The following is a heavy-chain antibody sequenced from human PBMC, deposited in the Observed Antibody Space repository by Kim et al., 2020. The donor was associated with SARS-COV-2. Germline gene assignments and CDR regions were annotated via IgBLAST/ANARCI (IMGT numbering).Heavy chain of an antibody. J-gene: IGHJ5*02. CDR1: GFTFDDYA. CDR2: ISWNSGSI. D-gene: IGHD6-13*01. CDR3: AKERQQLVRSPGWFDP. V-gene: IGHV3-9*01. Sequence: GGSLRLSCAASGFTFDDYAMHWVRQAPGKGLEWVSGISWNSGSIGYADSVKGRFTISRDNAKNSLYLQMNSLRAEDTALYYCAKERQQLVRSPGWFDPWGQGTLVTVSS.